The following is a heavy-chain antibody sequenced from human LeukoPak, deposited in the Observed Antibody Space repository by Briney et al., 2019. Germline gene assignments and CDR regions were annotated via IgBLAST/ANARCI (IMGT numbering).Heavy chain of an antibody. CDR3: ARGWVYCSGGSCYYYYYYMDV. Sequence: ASVKVSCKASGYIFTSYDINWVRQATGQGLEWMGWMNPNSGNTGYAQKFQGRVTMTRNTSISTAYMELSSLRSEDTAVCYCARGWVYCSGGSCYYYYYYMDVWGKGTTVTVSS. D-gene: IGHD2-15*01. V-gene: IGHV1-8*01. CDR1: GYIFTSYD. J-gene: IGHJ6*03. CDR2: MNPNSGNT.